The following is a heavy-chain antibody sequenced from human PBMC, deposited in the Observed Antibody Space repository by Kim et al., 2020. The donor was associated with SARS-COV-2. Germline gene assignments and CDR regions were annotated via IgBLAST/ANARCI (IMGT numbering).Heavy chain of an antibody. V-gene: IGHV3-33*01. D-gene: IGHD2-15*01. CDR1: GFTFSSYG. CDR2: ICCDGSNK. CDR3: ARVGVVVVPDAFDI. J-gene: IGHJ3*02. Sequence: GGSLRLSCAASGFTFSSYGMHWVRQAPGKGLEWVAVICCDGSNKYYADSVKGRFTISRDNSKNTLYLQMNSLRAEDTAVYYCARVGVVVVPDAFDIWGQGTMVTVSS.